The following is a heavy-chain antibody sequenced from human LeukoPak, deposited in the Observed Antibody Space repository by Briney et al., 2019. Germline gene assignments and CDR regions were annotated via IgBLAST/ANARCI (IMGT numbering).Heavy chain of an antibody. CDR1: GFTFSSYA. V-gene: IGHV3-23*01. Sequence: GGSLRLSCAASGFTFSSYAMSWVRQAPGKGLEWVSAISGSGGSTYYADSVKGRFTISRDNSKNTLYLQMNSLRAEDTAVYYCASAGCSSTSCPLDYWGQGTLVTVSS. CDR2: ISGSGGST. CDR3: ASAGCSSTSCPLDY. J-gene: IGHJ4*02. D-gene: IGHD2-2*01.